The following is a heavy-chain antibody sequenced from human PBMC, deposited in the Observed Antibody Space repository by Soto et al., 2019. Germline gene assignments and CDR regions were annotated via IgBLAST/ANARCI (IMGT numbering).Heavy chain of an antibody. J-gene: IGHJ5*02. CDR1: GGTFSSYA. Sequence: QVQLVQSGAEVKKPGSSVKVSCKASGGTFSSYAISWVRQAPGQGLEWMGGIIPIFGTANYAQKFQGRVTITADDSTSTAYMELSSLRSEDTAVYYCAREVSDHSEWELPFSPARWFDPWGQGTLVTVSS. CDR3: AREVSDHSEWELPFSPARWFDP. D-gene: IGHD1-26*01. V-gene: IGHV1-69*01. CDR2: IIPIFGTA.